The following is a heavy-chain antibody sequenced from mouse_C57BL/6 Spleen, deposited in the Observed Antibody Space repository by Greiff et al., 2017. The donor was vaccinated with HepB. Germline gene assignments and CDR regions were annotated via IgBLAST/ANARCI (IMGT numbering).Heavy chain of an antibody. V-gene: IGHV1-63*01. Sequence: VQLQESGAELVRPGTSVKMSCKASGYTFTNYWIGWAKQRPGHGLEWIGDIYPGGGYTNYNEKFKGKATLTADKSSSTAYMQFSSLTSEDSAIYYCARGDGFAYWGQGTLVTVSA. CDR3: ARGDGFAY. CDR1: GYTFTNYW. CDR2: IYPGGGYT. J-gene: IGHJ3*01.